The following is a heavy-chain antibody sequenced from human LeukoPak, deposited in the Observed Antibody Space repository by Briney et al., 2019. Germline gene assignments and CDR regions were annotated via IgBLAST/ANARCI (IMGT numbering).Heavy chain of an antibody. J-gene: IGHJ4*02. CDR2: INPKSGGT. CDR1: GYTFTDYY. V-gene: IGHV1-2*02. Sequence: ASVKVSCKTSGYTFTDYYLHWVRQAPGQGLEWMGWINPKSGGTNDAQNFQGRVTMTRDTSISTAYMELSRLRSDDPDVFFWARGGGTNFGVITDWGQGTLVTVSS. D-gene: IGHD3-3*01. CDR3: ARGGGTNFGVITD.